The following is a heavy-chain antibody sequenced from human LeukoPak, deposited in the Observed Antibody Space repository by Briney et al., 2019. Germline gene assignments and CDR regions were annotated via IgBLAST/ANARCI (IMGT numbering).Heavy chain of an antibody. Sequence: GRSLRLSCAASGFTFDDYAMQWVRQAPGKGLEWVSGISWNGGSIGYADSVKGQFTISRDNAKNSLYLQMNSLRAEDTALYYCAKDTYSTSLTGFDHWGQGTLVTVSS. CDR1: GFTFDDYA. CDR2: ISWNGGSI. V-gene: IGHV3-9*01. D-gene: IGHD6-6*01. J-gene: IGHJ4*02. CDR3: AKDTYSTSLTGFDH.